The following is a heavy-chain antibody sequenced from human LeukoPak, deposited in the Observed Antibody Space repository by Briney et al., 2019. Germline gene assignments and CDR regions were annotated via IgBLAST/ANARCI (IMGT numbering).Heavy chain of an antibody. D-gene: IGHD3-16*01. V-gene: IGHV3-9*01. CDR3: AKDITWQGGPFDY. J-gene: IGHJ4*02. Sequence: GRSLRLSCAASGFTFDDYAMHWVRQAPGKGLEWVSGISWNSGSIGYADSVKGRLTISRDNAKNSLYLQMNSLRAEDTALYYCAKDITWQGGPFDYWGQGTLVTVSS. CDR1: GFTFDDYA. CDR2: ISWNSGSI.